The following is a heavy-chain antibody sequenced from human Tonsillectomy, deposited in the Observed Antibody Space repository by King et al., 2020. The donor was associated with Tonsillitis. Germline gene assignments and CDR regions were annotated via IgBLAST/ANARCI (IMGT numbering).Heavy chain of an antibody. CDR3: WKEIDYGYPSPGY. D-gene: IGHD4-17*01. CDR1: GGSISSYY. J-gene: IGHJ4*02. V-gene: IGHV4-59*01. CDR2: IYYSGST. Sequence: QLQESGAGLVKPSETLLLTCTASGGSISSYYWSWIRQPPGKGLEWSGYIYYSGSTNYNPPLKSRVTITVDTSKNQFSLQLSSVTAADTAVYYWWKEIDYGYPSPGYWGQGTLVTVSS.